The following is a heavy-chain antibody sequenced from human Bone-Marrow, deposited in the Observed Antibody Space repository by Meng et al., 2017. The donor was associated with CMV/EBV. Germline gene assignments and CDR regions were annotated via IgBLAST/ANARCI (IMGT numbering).Heavy chain of an antibody. V-gene: IGHV3-74*01. J-gene: IGHJ4*02. Sequence: GCLRLSCAASRFTFNSYWMDWVRQASGKGLVWVPRVSGDGSTTRCADCVQGRFTISSGNAKNTLYLQINSLRGEDTGVYYCGRLPDFWGQGALVTVSS. CDR1: RFTFNSYW. D-gene: IGHD2-15*01. CDR3: GRLPDF. CDR2: VSGDGSTT.